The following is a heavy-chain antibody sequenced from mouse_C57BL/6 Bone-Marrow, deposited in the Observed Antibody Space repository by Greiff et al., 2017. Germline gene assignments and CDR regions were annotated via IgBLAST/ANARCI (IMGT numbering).Heavy chain of an antibody. D-gene: IGHD2-4*01. CDR1: GYTFTSYW. CDR3: GRMGVYDYDGERYFDV. V-gene: IGHV1-72*01. CDR2: IDPNSGGT. J-gene: IGHJ1*03. Sequence: QVQLQQPGAELVKPGASVKLSCKASGYTFTSYWMHWVKQRPGRGLEWIGRIDPNSGGTKYNEKFKSKATLTVDKPSSTAYMQRSSLTSEDSAVYYCGRMGVYDYDGERYFDVWGTGTTVTVSS.